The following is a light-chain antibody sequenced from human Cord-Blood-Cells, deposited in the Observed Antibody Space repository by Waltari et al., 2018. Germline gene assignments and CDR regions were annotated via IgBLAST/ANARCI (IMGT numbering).Light chain of an antibody. Sequence: DIQMTQSPSTLSASVGDRVTITCRASQSISSWLAWYQQKPGKAPKLLIYKASSIESGVPSRFSGSGAVTEFTLTISSLQPDDFATYYCQQYNSYPYTFGQGTKLEIK. CDR1: QSISSW. J-gene: IGKJ2*01. CDR3: QQYNSYPYT. V-gene: IGKV1-5*03. CDR2: KAS.